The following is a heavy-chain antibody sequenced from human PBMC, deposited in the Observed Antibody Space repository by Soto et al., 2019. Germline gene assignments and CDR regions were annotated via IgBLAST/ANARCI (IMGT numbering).Heavy chain of an antibody. CDR2: IYPGDSDT. V-gene: IGHV5-51*01. J-gene: IGHJ6*02. Sequence: GESLKISCKGSGYSFTSYWIGWVRQMPGKGLEWMGIIYPGDSDTRYSPSFQGQVTISADKSISTAYLQWSSLKASDTAMYYCARQASLSYCYSPFCSGLDVWGQWTMVTVSS. CDR3: ARQASLSYCYSPFCSGLDV. CDR1: GYSFTSYW. D-gene: IGHD2-21*01.